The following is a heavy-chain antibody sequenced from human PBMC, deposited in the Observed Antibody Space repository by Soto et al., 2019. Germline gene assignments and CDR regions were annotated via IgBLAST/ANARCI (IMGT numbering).Heavy chain of an antibody. D-gene: IGHD3-10*01. J-gene: IGHJ4*02. Sequence: QVQLVESGGGVVQPGTSLRLSCAGSGFTFSSYGMDWVHQAPGKGLEWVAVISYDGSNKYYADSVKGRFTISRDNSKNTLYMQMSSLRADDTAVYYCAKDRMGAGVRGYFDYWGQGTLVTVSS. V-gene: IGHV3-30*18. CDR3: AKDRMGAGVRGYFDY. CDR2: ISYDGSNK. CDR1: GFTFSSYG.